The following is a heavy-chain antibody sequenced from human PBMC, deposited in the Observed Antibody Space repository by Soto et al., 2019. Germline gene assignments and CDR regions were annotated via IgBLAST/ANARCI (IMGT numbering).Heavy chain of an antibody. CDR2: IRSKAYGGTT. D-gene: IGHD4-4*01. CDR1: GFTFGDYA. V-gene: IGHV3-49*03. J-gene: IGHJ4*02. Sequence: GGSLRLSCTASGFTFGDYAMSWFRQAPGKGLEWVGFIRSKAYGGTTEYAASVKGRFTISRDDSKSIAYLQMNSLKTEDTAVYYCTSHRMDYNSDYWGQGTLVTVSS. CDR3: TSHRMDYNSDY.